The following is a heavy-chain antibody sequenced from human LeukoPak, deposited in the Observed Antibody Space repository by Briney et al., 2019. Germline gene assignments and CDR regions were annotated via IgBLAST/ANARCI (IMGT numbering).Heavy chain of an antibody. CDR2: IHDSGATT. D-gene: IGHD3-22*01. Sequence: GGSLRLSCAASGFTFSSYAMNWVRQAPGKGLEWLSGIHDSGATTNYADSVRGRFTISRDNSKNTLYLQMNSLKAEDTAVYYCAKEVHSSGYYSDYWGQGTLVTVSS. CDR3: AKEVHSSGYYSDY. V-gene: IGHV3-23*01. J-gene: IGHJ4*02. CDR1: GFTFSSYA.